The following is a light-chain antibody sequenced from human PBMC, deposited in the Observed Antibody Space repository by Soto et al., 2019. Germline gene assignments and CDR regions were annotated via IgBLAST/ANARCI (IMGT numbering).Light chain of an antibody. J-gene: IGLJ1*01. Sequence: QSALTQPASVSGSPGQSITISCTGTSSDVGGYNYVSWYQQHPGKAPKLMIYDVSNRPSGVSNRFSGSKSGNTASLNISGLQAEDEADYYSSSYTSSSTIYVFGTGTKLTVL. CDR2: DVS. CDR1: SSDVGGYNY. CDR3: SSYTSSSTIYV. V-gene: IGLV2-14*01.